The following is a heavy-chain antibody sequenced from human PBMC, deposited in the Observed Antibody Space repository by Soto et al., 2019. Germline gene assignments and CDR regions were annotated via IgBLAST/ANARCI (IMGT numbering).Heavy chain of an antibody. V-gene: IGHV1-69*01. CDR3: ARDRGSCSYDWYFDL. J-gene: IGHJ2*01. D-gene: IGHD3-10*01. CDR1: GGTFSSYA. CDR2: IIPIFGTA. Sequence: QVQLVQSGAEVKKPGSSVMVSCKASGGTFSSYAISWVRQAPGQGLEWMGGIIPIFGTANYAQKFQGRVTINADESTSTAYRELRSLRSEDTAVYYCARDRGSCSYDWYFDLWGRGTLVTVSS.